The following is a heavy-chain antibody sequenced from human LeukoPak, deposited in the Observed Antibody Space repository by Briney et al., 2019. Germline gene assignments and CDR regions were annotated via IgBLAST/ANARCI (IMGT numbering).Heavy chain of an antibody. V-gene: IGHV3-23*01. Sequence: PGGSLRLSCAASGFTFRSYAMRWARQSPRKGLEWVSAISGSGGSTYYADSVKGRFTIPRDNYKNTLYLQMNSLRAEDTAVYYCAKVGGSGSYYNVISDWFDPWGQGTLVTVSS. CDR2: ISGSGGST. CDR1: GFTFRSYA. D-gene: IGHD3-10*01. CDR3: AKVGGSGSYYNVISDWFDP. J-gene: IGHJ5*02.